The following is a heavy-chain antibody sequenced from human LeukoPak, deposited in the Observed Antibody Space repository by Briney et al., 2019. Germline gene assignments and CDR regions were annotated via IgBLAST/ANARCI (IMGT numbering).Heavy chain of an antibody. D-gene: IGHD3-10*01. V-gene: IGHV3-23*01. CDR1: GFTFSSYA. CDR2: ISGRGGST. Sequence: SGGSLRLSCAASGFTFSSYAMSWVRQAPGKGLEWVSAISGRGGSTYYADSVKGRFTISRDNSKNTLYLQMTSLRAEDTAVYYCARVFYYGSGKPDYWGQGTLVTVSS. J-gene: IGHJ4*02. CDR3: ARVFYYGSGKPDY.